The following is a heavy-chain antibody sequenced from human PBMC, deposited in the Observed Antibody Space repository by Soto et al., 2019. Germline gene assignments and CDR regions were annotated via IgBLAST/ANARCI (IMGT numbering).Heavy chain of an antibody. J-gene: IGHJ5*02. V-gene: IGHV3-33*01. Sequence: QVQLVESGGGVVQPGRSLRLSCAASGFTFSSYGMHWVRQAPGKGLEWVAVIWYDGSNKYYADSVKGRFTISRDNSKNTLYLQMNSLRAEDTAVYYCARDIGSSGWFNWFDPWGQGTLVTVSS. CDR3: ARDIGSSGWFNWFDP. CDR1: GFTFSSYG. CDR2: IWYDGSNK. D-gene: IGHD6-19*01.